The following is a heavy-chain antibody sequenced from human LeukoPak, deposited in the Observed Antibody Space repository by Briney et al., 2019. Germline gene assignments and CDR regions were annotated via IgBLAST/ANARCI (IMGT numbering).Heavy chain of an antibody. D-gene: IGHD3-22*01. CDR2: IYHSGST. V-gene: IGHV4-38-2*02. CDR1: GYSINNGFY. CDR3: ARHFSDSSGYYYAFEFDY. Sequence: KPSETLSLTCSVSGYSINNGFYWGWIRQPPGKGLEWIGSIYHSGSTYYNPSLKSRVTISVDTSKNQFSLKLSSVTAADTAVYYCARHFSDSSGYYYAFEFDYWGQGTLVTVSS. J-gene: IGHJ4*02.